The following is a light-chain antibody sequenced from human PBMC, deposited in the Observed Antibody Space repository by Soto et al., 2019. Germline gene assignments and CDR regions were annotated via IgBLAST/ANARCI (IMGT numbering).Light chain of an antibody. CDR3: QQRNIWPPVT. CDR1: QSVSSSY. CDR2: GTS. Sequence: EIVLTQSPGTLSVSPGERASLSCRTSQSVSSSYLAWYQQKPGQAPRLLIYGTSSRATGSPDRFRGSGSGTDITLTISIREPEDFEVYYCQQRNIWPPVTFGQGTRLEIK. V-gene: IGKV3D-20*02. J-gene: IGKJ5*01.